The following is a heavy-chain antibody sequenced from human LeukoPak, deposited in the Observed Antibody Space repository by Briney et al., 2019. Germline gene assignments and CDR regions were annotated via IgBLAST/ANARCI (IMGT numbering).Heavy chain of an antibody. Sequence: SETLSLTCTVSGASISDSSYHWGWIRQPPGKGLEWFGSFYSSGNTYYNPSLKSRVTISVDTSKNQFSLRLTSVTAADTAVCHCARHSVASNRAFDSWGQGTLVTVSS. J-gene: IGHJ4*02. CDR1: GASISDSSYH. CDR3: ARHSVASNRAFDS. CDR2: FYSSGNT. D-gene: IGHD1-14*01. V-gene: IGHV4-39*01.